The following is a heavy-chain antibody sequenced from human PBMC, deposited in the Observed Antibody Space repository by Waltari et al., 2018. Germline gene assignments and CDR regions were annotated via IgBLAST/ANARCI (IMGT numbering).Heavy chain of an antibody. Sequence: EVQLVESGGGLVQSGGSLRLSCAASGFSVSVYGMNWVRQAPGKGLEWRSFISSSGPTINYADSVKGRSNVHRDHTKNSLSLQMTSLRAEDTAVYYCARVWGVTTSDFWGQGTLVTVSS. V-gene: IGHV3-48*03. CDR1: GFSVSVYG. J-gene: IGHJ4*02. CDR2: ISSSGPTI. CDR3: ARVWGVTTSDF. D-gene: IGHD4-17*01.